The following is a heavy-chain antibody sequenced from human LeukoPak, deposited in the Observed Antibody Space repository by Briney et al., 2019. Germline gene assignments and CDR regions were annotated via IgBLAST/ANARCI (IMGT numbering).Heavy chain of an antibody. V-gene: IGHV3-74*01. Sequence: PGGSLRLSCVASGFTFSSYWMHWVRQAPGKGLEWVSRTNGDGRSTSYADSVKGRFTISRDNAKNTLYLQMNSLRAEDTAVYYCARGQLYCTGGYCYFDSWGQGTLVTVSS. CDR1: GFTFSSYW. D-gene: IGHD2-8*02. J-gene: IGHJ4*02. CDR2: TNGDGRST. CDR3: ARGQLYCTGGYCYFDS.